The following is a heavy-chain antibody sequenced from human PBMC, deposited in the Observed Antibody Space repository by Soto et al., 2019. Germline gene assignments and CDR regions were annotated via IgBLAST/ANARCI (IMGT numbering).Heavy chain of an antibody. CDR1: GFTFSDYH. CDR2: ISGSGVTI. CDR3: ARDRQPSSYNGLDV. V-gene: IGHV3-11*01. D-gene: IGHD6-13*01. Sequence: GGSLRLSCEASGFTFSDYHMSWIRQAPGKGLEWISYISGSGVTISYADSVKGRFSISRDNAKNSLFLQMSSLRAEDTAVYYCARDRQPSSYNGLDVRGQGTTATVYS. J-gene: IGHJ6*02.